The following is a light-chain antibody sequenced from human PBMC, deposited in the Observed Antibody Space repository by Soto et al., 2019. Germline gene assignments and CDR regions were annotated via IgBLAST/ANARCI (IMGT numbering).Light chain of an antibody. V-gene: IGKV3D-15*01. CDR1: QTVNRN. CDR3: QQYNNWPRT. J-gene: IGKJ1*01. Sequence: ETVMTQSPATLSVSPGERVTLSCSASQTVNRNLAWYQQKPGQAPRLLIYGASHRATGIPARFSGSGSGTEFTLTISSLQSEDFAVYYCQQYNNWPRTFGQGTKVDIK. CDR2: GAS.